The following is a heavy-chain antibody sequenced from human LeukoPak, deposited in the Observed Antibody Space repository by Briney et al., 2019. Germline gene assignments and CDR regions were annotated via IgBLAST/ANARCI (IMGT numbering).Heavy chain of an antibody. J-gene: IGHJ4*02. D-gene: IGHD6-19*01. Sequence: GGSLRLSCAASGFTFSSYAMHWVRQAPGKGLEWVAVISYDGSNKYYADSVKGRFTISRDNSKNTLYLQMNSLRAEDTAVYYCAREPIVVAGVFGDWGQGTLVTVSS. CDR1: GFTFSSYA. V-gene: IGHV3-30*04. CDR2: ISYDGSNK. CDR3: AREPIVVAGVFGD.